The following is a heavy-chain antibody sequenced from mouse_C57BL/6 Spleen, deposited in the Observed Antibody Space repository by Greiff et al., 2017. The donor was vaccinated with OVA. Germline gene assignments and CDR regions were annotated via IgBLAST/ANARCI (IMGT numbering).Heavy chain of an antibody. CDR2: IYPGDGDT. D-gene: IGHD2-12*01. CDR3: ARGGDYSLDY. Sequence: VQLKESGPELVKPGASVKISCKASGYAFSSSWMNWVKQRPGKGLEWIGRIYPGDGDTNYNGKFKGKATLTADKSSSTAYMQLSSLTSEDSAVYFCARGGDYSLDYWGQGTTLTVSS. J-gene: IGHJ2*01. V-gene: IGHV1-82*01. CDR1: GYAFSSSW.